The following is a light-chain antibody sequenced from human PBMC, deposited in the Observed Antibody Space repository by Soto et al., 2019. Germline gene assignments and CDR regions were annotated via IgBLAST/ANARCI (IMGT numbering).Light chain of an antibody. J-gene: IGKJ1*01. Sequence: DIHVTRSPATLCASVGDRVTITCRASQSINIWLAWYQQKPGKAPKVLIYDASSLKSGVPSRFSGSGSGTEFTLTISSLQPDDFATYYCQQYKSYSWTFGQGTKVDIK. CDR1: QSINIW. CDR3: QQYKSYSWT. CDR2: DAS. V-gene: IGKV1-5*01.